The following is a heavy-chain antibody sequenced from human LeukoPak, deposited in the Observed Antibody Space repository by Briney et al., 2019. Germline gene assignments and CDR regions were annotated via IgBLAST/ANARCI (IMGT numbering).Heavy chain of an antibody. J-gene: IGHJ4*02. CDR1: GGSFSSSSYY. Sequence: PSETLSLTCTVSGGSFSSSSYYWGWIRQPPGEGLEWIGSIYYSGSTYYNPSLKSRVTISVDTSKNQFSLKLSSVTAADTAVYFCARHNYDSSGFLKYWGQGTLVTVSS. CDR2: IYYSGST. D-gene: IGHD3-22*01. CDR3: ARHNYDSSGFLKY. V-gene: IGHV4-39*01.